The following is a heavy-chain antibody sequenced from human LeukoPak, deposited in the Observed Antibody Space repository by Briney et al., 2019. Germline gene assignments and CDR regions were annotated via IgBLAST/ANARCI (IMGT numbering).Heavy chain of an antibody. CDR1: GYTFTGFC. CDR2: INPNSGGT. V-gene: IGHV1-2*02. Sequence: ASVKVSCKASGYTFTGFCMHWVRQAPGQGLEWMGWINPNSGGTNYAQKFQGRVTMTRDTSTTTAYMELNRLRSDDTAVYYCASGAQSIATAVTRGDYFDYWGRGTLVTVSS. CDR3: ASGAQSIATAVTRGDYFDY. D-gene: IGHD6-13*01. J-gene: IGHJ4*02.